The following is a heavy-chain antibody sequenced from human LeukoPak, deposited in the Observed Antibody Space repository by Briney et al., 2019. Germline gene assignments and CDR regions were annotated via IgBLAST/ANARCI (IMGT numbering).Heavy chain of an antibody. Sequence: SETLSLTCAVYGGFFSGYYWSWIRQPPGKGLEWIGEINHSGSTNYNPSLKSRVTISVDTSKNQFSLKLSSVTAADTAVYYCARKGGSPFDYWGQGTLVTVSS. D-gene: IGHD3-16*01. CDR1: GGFFSGYY. CDR3: ARKGGSPFDY. J-gene: IGHJ4*02. CDR2: INHSGST. V-gene: IGHV4-34*01.